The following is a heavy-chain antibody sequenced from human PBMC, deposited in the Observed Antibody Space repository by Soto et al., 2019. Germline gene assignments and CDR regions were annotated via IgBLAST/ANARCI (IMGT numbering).Heavy chain of an antibody. D-gene: IGHD2-2*01. Sequence: ASETLSLTCTVSGGSISSYYWSWIRQPPGKGLEWIGYIYYSGSTNYNPSLKSRVTISVDTSKNQFSLKLSSVTAADTAVYYCARATGDLVVPAAIRFDPWRQGTLVTVSS. V-gene: IGHV4-59*01. CDR3: ARATGDLVVPAAIRFDP. CDR2: IYYSGST. CDR1: GGSISSYY. J-gene: IGHJ5*02.